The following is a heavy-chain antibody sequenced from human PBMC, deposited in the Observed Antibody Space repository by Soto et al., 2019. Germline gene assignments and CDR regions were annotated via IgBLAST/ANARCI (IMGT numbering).Heavy chain of an antibody. CDR3: SRGGSGYFGSGMDV. J-gene: IGHJ6*02. V-gene: IGHV1-69*06. D-gene: IGHD5-12*01. Sequence: QVQLVQSGAEVKKPGSSVKVSCKASGGTFSGYATTWVRQAPGQGLEWMGGIIPIFETTKYAQNFQGRVTITADKSTSTSYMKLSSLRSEDTAVYYCSRGGSGYFGSGMDVWGQGTMVTVSS. CDR1: GGTFSGYA. CDR2: IIPIFETT.